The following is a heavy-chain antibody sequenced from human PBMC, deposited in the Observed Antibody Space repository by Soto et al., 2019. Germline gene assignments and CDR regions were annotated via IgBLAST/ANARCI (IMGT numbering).Heavy chain of an antibody. Sequence: QAQLAESGGGVVQPGRSLRLSCAAYGYTFKIYALHWVRQAPGKGLEWVAVISFDGDKKFYADSVKGRFTISRDNFKNTLYLQMNNLRVEDAALYFCAREDDYGYRYINYGLDVWGQGTTVTIYS. V-gene: IGHV3-30-3*01. CDR3: AREDDYGYRYINYGLDV. CDR2: ISFDGDKK. D-gene: IGHD4-17*01. J-gene: IGHJ6*02. CDR1: GYTFKIYA.